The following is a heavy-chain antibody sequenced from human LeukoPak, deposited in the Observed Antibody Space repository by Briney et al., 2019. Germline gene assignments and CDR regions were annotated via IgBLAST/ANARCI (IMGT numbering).Heavy chain of an antibody. CDR2: IHTSGST. CDR3: AREGTDYDILTGFYYYYGMDV. CDR1: GGSISSYY. D-gene: IGHD3-9*01. V-gene: IGHV4-4*07. Sequence: SETLSLTCTVSGGSISSYYWSWIRQPAGKGLEWIGRIHTSGSTNYKPSLKSRVTMSVDTSKNQFSLKLSSVTAADTAVYYCAREGTDYDILTGFYYYYGMDVWGQGTTVTVSS. J-gene: IGHJ6*02.